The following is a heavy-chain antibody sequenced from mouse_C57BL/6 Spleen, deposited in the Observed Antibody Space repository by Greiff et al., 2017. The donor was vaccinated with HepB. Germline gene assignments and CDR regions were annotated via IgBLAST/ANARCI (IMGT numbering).Heavy chain of an antibody. D-gene: IGHD1-1*01. CDR2: ISDGGSYT. J-gene: IGHJ1*03. CDR3: ARESYYGSSSYWYFDV. Sequence: EVQVVESGGGLVKPGGSLKLSCAASGFTFSSYAMSWVRQTPEKRLEWVATISDGGSYTYYPDNVKGRFTISRDNAKNNLYLQMSHLKSEDTAVYYCARESYYGSSSYWYFDVWGTGTTVTVSS. CDR1: GFTFSSYA. V-gene: IGHV5-4*01.